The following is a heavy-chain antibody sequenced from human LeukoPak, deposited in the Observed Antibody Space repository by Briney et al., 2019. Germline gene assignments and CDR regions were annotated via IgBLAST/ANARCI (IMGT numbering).Heavy chain of an antibody. CDR2: TRGGGSGT. D-gene: IGHD3-22*01. V-gene: IGHV3-23*01. J-gene: IGHJ3*02. CDR3: AKDPGLDAFDI. Sequence: QPGGSLRLSCAASGFTFSSYAMSWVRQAPGKGLEWVSATRGGGSGTHYADSVKGRFTIFRDSSNNTLSLQMNSLRAEDTAVYFCAKDPGLDAFDIWGQGTMVTVSS. CDR1: GFTFSSYA.